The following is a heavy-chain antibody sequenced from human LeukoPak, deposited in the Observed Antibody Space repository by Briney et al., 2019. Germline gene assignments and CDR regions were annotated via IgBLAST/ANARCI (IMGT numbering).Heavy chain of an antibody. CDR3: AKDKREYYYDSSGYCFDY. J-gene: IGHJ4*02. D-gene: IGHD3-22*01. Sequence: GGSLRLSCAASGFTFSSYAMSWVRQAPGKGLEWVSAISGSGGSTYYADSVKGRFTISRDNSKNTLYLQMNSLRAEDTAVYYCAKDKREYYYDSSGYCFDYWGQGTLVAVSS. V-gene: IGHV3-23*01. CDR2: ISGSGGST. CDR1: GFTFSSYA.